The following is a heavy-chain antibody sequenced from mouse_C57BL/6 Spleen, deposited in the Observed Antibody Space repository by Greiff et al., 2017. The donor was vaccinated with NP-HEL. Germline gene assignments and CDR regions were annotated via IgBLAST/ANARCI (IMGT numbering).Heavy chain of an antibody. CDR2: ISYDGSN. J-gene: IGHJ4*01. D-gene: IGHD3-2*02. Sequence: EVQLQQSGPGLVKPSQSLSLTCSVTGYSITSGYYWNWIRQFPGNKLEWMGYISYDGSNNYNPSLKNRISITRDTSKNQFFLKLNSVTTEDTATEYCAGTAQAFYAMDYWGQGTSVTVSS. V-gene: IGHV3-6*01. CDR3: AGTAQAFYAMDY. CDR1: GYSITSGYY.